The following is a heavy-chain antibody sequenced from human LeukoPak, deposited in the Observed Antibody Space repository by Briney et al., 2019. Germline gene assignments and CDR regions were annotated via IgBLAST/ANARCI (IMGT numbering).Heavy chain of an antibody. D-gene: IGHD3-16*02. CDR1: GGSISSYY. CDR2: IYYSGST. V-gene: IGHV4-59*12. CDR3: ARAPSTFGGVIAPVNY. Sequence: PSETLSLTCTVSGGSISSYYWNWVRQPPGKGLEWIGYIYYSGSTYYNPSLKSRVTISVDTSKNQFSLKLSSVTAADTAVYYCARAPSTFGGVIAPVNYWGQGALVTVSS. J-gene: IGHJ4*02.